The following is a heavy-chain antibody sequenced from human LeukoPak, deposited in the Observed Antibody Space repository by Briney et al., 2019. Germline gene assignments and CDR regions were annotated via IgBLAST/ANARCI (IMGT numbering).Heavy chain of an antibody. V-gene: IGHV4-34*01. J-gene: IGHJ4*02. CDR1: GGSFSGYY. Sequence: KSSETLSLTCAVYGGSFSGYYWSWIRQPPGKGLEWIGEINHSGSTNYNPSLKSRVTISVDTSKNQFSLKLSSVTAADTAVYYCARSNHGQFAVAGLLVHWSQGTLVTVSS. CDR3: ARSNHGQFAVAGLLVH. D-gene: IGHD6-19*01. CDR2: INHSGST.